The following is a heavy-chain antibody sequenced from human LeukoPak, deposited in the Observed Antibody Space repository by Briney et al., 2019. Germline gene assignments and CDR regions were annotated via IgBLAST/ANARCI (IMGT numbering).Heavy chain of an antibody. CDR3: ARVPDITARPCDT. J-gene: IGHJ5*02. V-gene: IGHV4-34*01. CDR2: ISHTGLT. CDR1: GGSFSGYY. Sequence: PSETLSLTCAVYGGSFSGYYWTLIRQTQGKGLEWIGEISHTGLTGSNPSLKSRVTIFVDSSKKQFSLRMTSVTAADTGVYYCARVPDITARPCDTWGPGTLVTVSS. D-gene: IGHD1-1*01.